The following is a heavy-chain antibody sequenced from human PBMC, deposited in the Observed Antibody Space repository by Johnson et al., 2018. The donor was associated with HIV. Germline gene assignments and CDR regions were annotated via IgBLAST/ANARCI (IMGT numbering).Heavy chain of an antibody. CDR1: GFTVSSNY. J-gene: IGHJ3*02. Sequence: VQLVESGGGLVQPGGSLRLSCAASGFTVSSNYMSWVRQAPGKGLEWVSVIYSGGSTSYADSVKGRSTISSDNSKNTLYLQMNSLRAGDTAVYYCAKSPGKDYGGNSGAFDIWGQGTMVTVSS. CDR2: IYSGGST. V-gene: IGHV3-66*01. CDR3: AKSPGKDYGGNSGAFDI. D-gene: IGHD4-23*01.